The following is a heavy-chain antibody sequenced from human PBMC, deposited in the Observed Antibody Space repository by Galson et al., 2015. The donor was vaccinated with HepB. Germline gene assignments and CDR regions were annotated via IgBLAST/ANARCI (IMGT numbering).Heavy chain of an antibody. Sequence: SVKVSCKASRYTFSDYAINWVRQAPGQGLEWMGWINTNTGNPTYAQGFTGRFVFSLDTSVSTAYLQIGTLKAEDTAFYYCARHHGAFDIWGQGTMVTVSS. CDR3: ARHHGAFDI. J-gene: IGHJ3*02. V-gene: IGHV7-4-1*01. CDR1: RYTFSDYA. CDR2: INTNTGNP.